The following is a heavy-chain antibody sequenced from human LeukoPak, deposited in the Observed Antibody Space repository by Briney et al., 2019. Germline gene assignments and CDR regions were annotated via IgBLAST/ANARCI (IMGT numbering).Heavy chain of an antibody. CDR3: AIVATRGVDY. CDR1: GYTFTSYG. Sequence: GASVKVSCKASGYTFTSYGISWVRQATGQGLEWMGWMNPNSGNTGYAQKFQGRVTMTRNTSISTAYMELSSLRSVDTAVYYCAIVATRGVDYWGQGTLVTVSS. V-gene: IGHV1-8*02. CDR2: MNPNSGNT. J-gene: IGHJ4*02. D-gene: IGHD5-12*01.